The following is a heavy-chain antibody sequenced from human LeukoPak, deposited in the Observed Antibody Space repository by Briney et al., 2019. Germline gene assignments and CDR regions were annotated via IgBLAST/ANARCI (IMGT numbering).Heavy chain of an antibody. D-gene: IGHD6-6*01. CDR1: GGTFSSYA. V-gene: IGHV1-69*13. CDR3: ARDQGSSWVWDY. Sequence: VASVKVSCKASGGTFSSYAISWVRQAPGQGLEWMGGIIPIFGTANYAQKFQGRVTITADESTSTAYMELSSLRSEDTAVYYCARDQGSSWVWDYWGQGTLVTVSS. CDR2: IIPIFGTA. J-gene: IGHJ4*02.